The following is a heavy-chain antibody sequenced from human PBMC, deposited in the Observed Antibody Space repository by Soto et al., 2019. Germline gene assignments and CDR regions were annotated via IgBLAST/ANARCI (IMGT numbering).Heavy chain of an antibody. J-gene: IGHJ4*02. D-gene: IGHD4-4*01. CDR1: GFTFSSYG. CDR3: ARDDYSNYAFDY. CDR2: IWYDGSNK. Sequence: PGGSLRLSCAASGFTFSSYGMHWVRQAPGKGLEWVAVIWYDGSNKYYADSVKGRFTISRDNSKNTLYLQMNSLRAEDTAVYYCARDDYSNYAFDYWGQGTLVTVSS. V-gene: IGHV3-33*01.